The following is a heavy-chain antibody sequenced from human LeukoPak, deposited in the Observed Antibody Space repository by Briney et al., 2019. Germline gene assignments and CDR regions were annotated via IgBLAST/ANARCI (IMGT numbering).Heavy chain of an antibody. J-gene: IGHJ4*02. CDR3: AGGWLHLLIFDY. D-gene: IGHD5-24*01. CDR2: IYSGGST. Sequence: PGGSLRLSCAASGFTVSSNYMSWVRQAPGKGLEWVSVIYSGGSTYYADSVKGRFTISRDNSKNTLYLQMNSRKAEDTAVYYCAGGWLHLLIFDYGGQGTLVTVSS. V-gene: IGHV3-66*01. CDR1: GFTVSSNY.